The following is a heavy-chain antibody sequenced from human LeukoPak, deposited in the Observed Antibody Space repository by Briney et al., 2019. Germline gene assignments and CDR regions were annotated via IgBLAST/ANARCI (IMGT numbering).Heavy chain of an antibody. CDR3: AGAIVVVPAASLDY. J-gene: IGHJ4*02. CDR1: GFTFSSYA. D-gene: IGHD2-2*01. V-gene: IGHV3-30*09. CDR2: ISYDGSNK. Sequence: PGRSLRPSCAASGFTFSSYAMHWVRQAPGKGLEWVAVISYDGSNKYYADSVKGRFAISRDNSKNTLYLQMNSLRAEDTAVYYCAGAIVVVPAASLDYWGQGTLVTVSS.